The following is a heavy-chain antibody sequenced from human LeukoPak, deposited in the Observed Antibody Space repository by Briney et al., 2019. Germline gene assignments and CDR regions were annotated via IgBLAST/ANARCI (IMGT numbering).Heavy chain of an antibody. CDR2: IDPSGGST. Sequence: WASVRISCKASGYSFTNYYLHWVRQAPGQGLEWMGKIDPSGGSTSYAQKFQGRVTMSRDTSTTTVYMELSGLRSEDMALYYCTRNGWVGAPQLGAFDTWGQGTMVTVSS. V-gene: IGHV1-46*01. D-gene: IGHD1-26*01. J-gene: IGHJ3*02. CDR1: GYSFTNYY. CDR3: TRNGWVGAPQLGAFDT.